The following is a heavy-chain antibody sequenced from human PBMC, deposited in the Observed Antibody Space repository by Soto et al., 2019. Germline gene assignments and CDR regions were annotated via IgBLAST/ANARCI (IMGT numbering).Heavy chain of an antibody. Sequence: QVQLVQSGAEVKKPGSSVKVSCKAPGGTFNSYAISWLRQAPGQGLEWMGGIVPLFSTVNYAQKFQDRVTITADESTRTAYMALGTLTAEDTAVYYCARDRGGTAIYYFDYMREGALVTV. D-gene: IGHD2-21*02. CDR2: IVPLFSTV. J-gene: IGHJ4*02. CDR1: GGTFNSYA. V-gene: IGHV1-69*01. CDR3: ARDRGGTAIYYFDY.